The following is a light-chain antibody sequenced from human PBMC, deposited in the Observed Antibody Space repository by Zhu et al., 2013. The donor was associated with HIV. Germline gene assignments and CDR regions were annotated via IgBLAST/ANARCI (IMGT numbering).Light chain of an antibody. CDR2: RNN. J-gene: IGLJ3*02. CDR3: AAWDDSLNGPV. CDR1: SSNIGSNT. Sequence: QSVLTQPPSASGTPGQRVTISCSGSSSNIGSNTVNWYQQLPGTAPKLLIYRNNQRPSGVPDRFSGSKSGTSASLAISGLQSVDEADYYCAAWDDSLNGPVFGGGTKADRP. V-gene: IGLV1-44*01.